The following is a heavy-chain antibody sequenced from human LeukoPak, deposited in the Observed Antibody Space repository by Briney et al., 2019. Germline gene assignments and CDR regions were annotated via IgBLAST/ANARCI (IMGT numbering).Heavy chain of an antibody. D-gene: IGHD5-12*01. CDR2: IIPIFGTT. J-gene: IGHJ4*02. CDR1: GGTFSNYA. Sequence: GASVKVSCKASGGTFSNYAINWVRQAPGQGLEWMGGIIPIFGTTNYAQKFQGRVTITADGSTSTAYMELSSLRSEDTAVYYCARGPYSGYDVDYWGQGTLVTVSS. V-gene: IGHV1-69*13. CDR3: ARGPYSGYDVDY.